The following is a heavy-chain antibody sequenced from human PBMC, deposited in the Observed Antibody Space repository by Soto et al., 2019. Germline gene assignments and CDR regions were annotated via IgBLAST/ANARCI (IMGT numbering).Heavy chain of an antibody. CDR1: GGSTSSSNYY. V-gene: IGHV4-61*05. CDR2: IYYSGST. J-gene: IGHJ4*02. CDR3: ARRYGYSFDY. D-gene: IGHD1-1*01. Sequence: SETLSLTCTVSGGSTSSSNYYWARLRQPPGKGLEWIGYIYYSGSTNYNPSLKSRVTISVDTSKNQFSLKLSSVTAADTAVYYCARRYGYSFDYWGQGTLVTVSS.